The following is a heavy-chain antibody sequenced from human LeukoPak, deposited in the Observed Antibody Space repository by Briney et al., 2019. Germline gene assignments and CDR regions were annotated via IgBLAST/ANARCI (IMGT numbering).Heavy chain of an antibody. V-gene: IGHV3-11*01. CDR1: GFTFSDYY. CDR3: AREVVVVPDYYYYGLDV. J-gene: IGHJ6*02. D-gene: IGHD2-2*01. Sequence: GGSLRLSCVASGFTFSDYYMTWIRQAPGKGLEYVSHISRSGSSLYYGDSVTGRFTISRDNAKNSLYLQMNSLRVEDTAVYYCAREVVVVPDYYYYGLDVWGQGTTVTVSS. CDR2: ISRSGSSL.